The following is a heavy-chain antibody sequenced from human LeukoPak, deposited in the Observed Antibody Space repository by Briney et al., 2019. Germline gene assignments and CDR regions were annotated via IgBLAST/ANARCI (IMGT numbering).Heavy chain of an antibody. CDR3: ARVSVIRGYYFDY. Sequence: GGSLRLXCAASGFTFSSYWMSWVRQAPGKGLEWVANIKQDGSEKYYVDSVKGRFTISRDNAKNSLYLQMNSLRAEDTAVYYCARVSVIRGYYFDYWGPGTLVTVSS. CDR1: GFTFSSYW. J-gene: IGHJ4*02. D-gene: IGHD3-22*01. CDR2: IKQDGSEK. V-gene: IGHV3-7*01.